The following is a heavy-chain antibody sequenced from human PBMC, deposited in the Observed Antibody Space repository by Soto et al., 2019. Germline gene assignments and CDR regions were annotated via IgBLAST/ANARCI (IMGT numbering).Heavy chain of an antibody. CDR1: DYTFTSYG. D-gene: IGHD6-6*01. J-gene: IGHJ6*02. CDR3: ARDGKYSSSSEYYYYGMDV. CDR2: ISAYNGNT. Sequence: ASVKVSCKASDYTFTSYGISWVRQAPGQGLEWMGWISAYNGNTNYAQKLQGRVTMTTDTSTSTAYMELRSLRSDDTAVYYCARDGKYSSSSEYYYYGMDVWGQGTTVTVSS. V-gene: IGHV1-18*01.